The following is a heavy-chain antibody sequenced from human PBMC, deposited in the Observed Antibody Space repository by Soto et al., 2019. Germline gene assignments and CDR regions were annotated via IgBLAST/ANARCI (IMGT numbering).Heavy chain of an antibody. Sequence: ASVKVSCKASGYTFTNHDVSWVRQAPGQGLEWMGWISAYNGNTNYAQKLQGRVTMTTDTSTSTAYMELRSLRSDDTAVYYCARVGYSYGPTADYWGQGTLVTVSS. V-gene: IGHV1-18*01. D-gene: IGHD5-18*01. J-gene: IGHJ4*02. CDR2: ISAYNGNT. CDR1: GYTFTNHD. CDR3: ARVGYSYGPTADY.